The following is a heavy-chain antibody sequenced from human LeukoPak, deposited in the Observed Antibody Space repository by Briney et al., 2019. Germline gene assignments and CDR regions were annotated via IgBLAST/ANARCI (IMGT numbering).Heavy chain of an antibody. J-gene: IGHJ4*02. D-gene: IGHD2-2*01. Sequence: PGGSLRLSCAASGFTFSSYGMHWVRQAPGKGLEWVAFIRYDGSNKYYADSVKGRFTISRDNAKNSLYLQMNSLRAEDTAVYYCARGYCSSTSCLDFDYWGQGTLVTVSS. CDR2: IRYDGSNK. V-gene: IGHV3-30*02. CDR1: GFTFSSYG. CDR3: ARGYCSSTSCLDFDY.